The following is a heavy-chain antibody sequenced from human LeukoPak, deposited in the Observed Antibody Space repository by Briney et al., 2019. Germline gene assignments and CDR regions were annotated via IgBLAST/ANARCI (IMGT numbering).Heavy chain of an antibody. CDR2: ISGSGGST. Sequence: GSLRLSCAASGFTFSSYAMSWVRQAPGKGLEWVSTISGSGGSTYHADSVKGRFTISRDNSKNTLYLQMNSLRAEDTAVYYCAKGPYYYDSSAYHYGAFDIWGQGTMVTVSS. CDR3: AKGPYYYDSSAYHYGAFDI. CDR1: GFTFSSYA. V-gene: IGHV3-23*01. D-gene: IGHD3-22*01. J-gene: IGHJ3*02.